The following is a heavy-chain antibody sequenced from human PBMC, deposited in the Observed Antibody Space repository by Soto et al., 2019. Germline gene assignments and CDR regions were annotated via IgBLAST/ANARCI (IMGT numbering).Heavy chain of an antibody. V-gene: IGHV1-8*01. CDR2: MNPNSGNT. D-gene: IGHD3-9*01. Sequence: ASVKVSCKASGYTFTSYDINWVRQATGQGLEWMGWMNPNSGNTGYAQKFQGRVTMTRNTSISTAYMELSSLRSEDTAVYYCARGRVECDILTGYTSDYYYYGMDVWGQGTTVTVSS. J-gene: IGHJ6*02. CDR1: GYTFTSYD. CDR3: ARGRVECDILTGYTSDYYYYGMDV.